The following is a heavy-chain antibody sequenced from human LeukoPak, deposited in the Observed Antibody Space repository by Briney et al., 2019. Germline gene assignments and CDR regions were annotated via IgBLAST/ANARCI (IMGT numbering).Heavy chain of an antibody. J-gene: IGHJ4*01. V-gene: IGHV4-59*02. Sequence: AETLSLTCTVSGGSVRDYYWSGIRQSPGKGLEWIGYIYYTGCSSYNPSLTSRITISADTSKTPFSLKLSSVTAADTAVYYCASRKLGNDYWGQGTLVTVSS. D-gene: IGHD7-27*01. CDR2: IYYTGCS. CDR3: ASRKLGNDY. CDR1: GGSVRDYY.